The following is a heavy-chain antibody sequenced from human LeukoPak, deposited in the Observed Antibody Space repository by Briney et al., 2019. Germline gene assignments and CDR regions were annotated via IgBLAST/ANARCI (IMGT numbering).Heavy chain of an antibody. CDR1: GFTFTNYA. V-gene: IGHV3-23*01. D-gene: IGHD3-22*01. CDR2: ISSSAPNT. CDR3: AKDGHYDSSGFTLQY. Sequence: GGSLRLSCAASGFTFTNYAITWVRQAPGKGLEWVSTISSSAPNTYYADSVRGRFTISRDNSKNTLYLQMNSLRAEDTAVYYCAKDGHYDSSGFTLQYWGQGTLVTVSS. J-gene: IGHJ1*01.